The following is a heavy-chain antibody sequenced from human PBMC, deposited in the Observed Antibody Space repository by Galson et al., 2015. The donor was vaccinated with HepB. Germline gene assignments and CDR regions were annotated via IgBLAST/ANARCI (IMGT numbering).Heavy chain of an antibody. CDR2: ISSSSSYI. D-gene: IGHD1-20*01. Sequence: SLRLSCAASGFTLISYTMNWVRQAPGKGLEWVSSISSSSSYIYHADSVKGRFTISRDNAKNSLYLQMNSLRAEDTAVYYCARQAITGTDSFDIWGRGTVVTVSS. CDR3: ARQAITGTDSFDI. CDR1: GFTLISYT. J-gene: IGHJ3*02. V-gene: IGHV3-21*04.